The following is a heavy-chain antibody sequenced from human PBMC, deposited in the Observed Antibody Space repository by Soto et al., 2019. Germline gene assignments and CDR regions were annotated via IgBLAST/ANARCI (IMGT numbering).Heavy chain of an antibody. J-gene: IGHJ5*02. CDR2: IYYSGST. CDR3: AREKQLVSGDNWFDP. D-gene: IGHD6-13*01. V-gene: IGHV4-59*01. Sequence: SETLSLTCTVSGGSISSYYWSWIRQPPGKGLEWIGYIYYSGSTNYNPSLKSRVTISVDTSKNQFSLKLSSVTAADTAVYYCAREKQLVSGDNWFDPWGQGTLVT. CDR1: GGSISSYY.